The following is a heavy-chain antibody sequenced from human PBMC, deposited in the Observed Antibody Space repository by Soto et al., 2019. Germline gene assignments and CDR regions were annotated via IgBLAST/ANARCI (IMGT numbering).Heavy chain of an antibody. D-gene: IGHD4-17*01. CDR2: ISYDGSNK. Sequence: QVQLVESGGGVVQPGRSLRLSCAASGFTFSSYAMHWVRQAPGKGLEWVAVISYDGSNKYYADSVKGRFTISRDNSKNTLYLQMNSLRAEDTAVYYCARGPPHYDYGDYGQFDYLGQGTLVTVSS. V-gene: IGHV3-30-3*01. J-gene: IGHJ4*02. CDR1: GFTFSSYA. CDR3: ARGPPHYDYGDYGQFDY.